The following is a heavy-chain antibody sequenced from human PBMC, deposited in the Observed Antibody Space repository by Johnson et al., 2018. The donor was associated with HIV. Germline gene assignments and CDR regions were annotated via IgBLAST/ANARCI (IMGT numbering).Heavy chain of an antibody. J-gene: IGHJ3*02. V-gene: IGHV3-30*02. CDR2: IRSDGSNK. CDR3: ARDKWELLGAFDI. D-gene: IGHD1-26*01. Sequence: QVQLVESGGGVVQPGGSLRLSCAASGFTFSSYGMHWVRQAPGKGLEWVAFIRSDGSNKYYADSVKGRFTISRDNSKNTLYMQMNSLRTEDTTVYYCARDKWELLGAFDIWGQGTMVTVSS. CDR1: GFTFSSYG.